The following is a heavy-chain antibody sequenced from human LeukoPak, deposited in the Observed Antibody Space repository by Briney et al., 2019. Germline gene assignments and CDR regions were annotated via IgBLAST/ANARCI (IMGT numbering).Heavy chain of an antibody. CDR2: ISYDGSNK. V-gene: IGHV3-30*18. D-gene: IGHD6-13*01. CDR1: GFTFSSYG. CDR3: AKEGAGYSSIPDWFDP. J-gene: IGHJ5*02. Sequence: GGSLRLSCAASGFTFSSYGMHWVRQAPGKGLEWVAVISYDGSNKYYADSVKGRFTISRDNSKNTLYLQMNSLRAEDTAVYYCAKEGAGYSSIPDWFDPWGQGTLVTVSS.